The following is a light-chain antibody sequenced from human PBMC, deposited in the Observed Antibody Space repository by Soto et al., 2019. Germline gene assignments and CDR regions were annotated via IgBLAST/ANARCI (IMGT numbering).Light chain of an antibody. CDR2: AAS. V-gene: IGKV1-5*01. CDR3: QQLNDYPVT. J-gene: IGKJ1*01. Sequence: DFQMTQSPSTLSASVGDRVTITCRASQNIRSRLAWFQQKPGKAPKLLIYAASTLQSGVPSRLSGSGSGTDFTLSISSLQPEDFATYYCQQLNDYPVTFGQGTKVDIK. CDR1: QNIRSR.